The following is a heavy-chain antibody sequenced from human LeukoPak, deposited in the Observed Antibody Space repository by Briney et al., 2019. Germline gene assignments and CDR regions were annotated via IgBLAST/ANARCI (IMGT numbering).Heavy chain of an antibody. CDR3: ARRDDYGDY. CDR1: GLTFSSYS. V-gene: IGHV3-48*01. J-gene: IGHJ4*02. Sequence: GGSLRLSCATSGLTFSSYSMNWVRQAPGKGLEWVSYISSSSSTIYYADSVKGRFTISRDNAKNSLYLQMNSLRAEDTAVYYCARRDDYGDYWGQGTLVTVSS. CDR2: ISSSSSTI.